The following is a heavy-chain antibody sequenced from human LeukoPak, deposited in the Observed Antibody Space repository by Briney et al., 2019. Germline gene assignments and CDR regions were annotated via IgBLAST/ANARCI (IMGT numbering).Heavy chain of an antibody. CDR1: GFIVSSNY. J-gene: IGHJ3*02. CDR3: ARHGVSAATFNDAFDI. V-gene: IGHV4-39*01. D-gene: IGHD2-2*01. CDR2: LYYSGTT. Sequence: PGGSLRLSCAASGFIVSSNYMSWVRQPPGKGLEWIGSLYYSGTTYYNPSLKSRVTISVDTSKNQVSLKLSSVTAADTAVYYCARHGVSAATFNDAFDIWGQGTMVTVSS.